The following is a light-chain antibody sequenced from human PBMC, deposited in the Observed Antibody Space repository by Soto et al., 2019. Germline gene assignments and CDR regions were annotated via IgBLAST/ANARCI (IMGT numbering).Light chain of an antibody. Sequence: EIVLTQSPATLSLSPGERATLSCRASQSVSSYFAWYQQKPGQAPRHLIYDASNKANGIPARFSGSGSGTEFALNISRLELEDFAVYYCQQRSNWPITFGQGTRLEIK. J-gene: IGKJ5*01. CDR3: QQRSNWPIT. CDR2: DAS. V-gene: IGKV3-11*01. CDR1: QSVSSY.